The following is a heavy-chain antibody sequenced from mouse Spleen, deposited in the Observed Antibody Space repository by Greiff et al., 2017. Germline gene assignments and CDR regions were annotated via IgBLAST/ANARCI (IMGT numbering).Heavy chain of an antibody. CDR1: GYTFTDYE. J-gene: IGHJ3*01. V-gene: IGHV1-15*01. D-gene: IGHD2-14*01. Sequence: VQLQQSGAELVRPGASVTLSCKASGYTFTDYEMHWVKQTPVHGLEWIGAIDPETGGTAYNQKFKGKAILTADKSSSTAYMGLRSLTSEDSAVYYCTRSHRYAFAYWGQGTLVTVSA. CDR2: IDPETGGT. CDR3: TRSHRYAFAY.